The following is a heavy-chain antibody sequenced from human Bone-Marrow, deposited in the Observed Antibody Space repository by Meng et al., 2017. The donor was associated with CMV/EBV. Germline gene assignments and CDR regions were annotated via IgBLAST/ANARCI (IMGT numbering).Heavy chain of an antibody. CDR3: TTYIVVVPAAIY. Sequence: YCHAPGFPLSNAWMSWVRQAPGKGLEWVGRIKSKTDGGTKDYAAPVKGRFTIPSDDSKNTLYLQMNILKTDDTALYYCTTYIVVVPAAIYWGQGTLVTVYS. CDR2: IKSKTDGGTK. V-gene: IGHV3-15*01. D-gene: IGHD2-2*01. CDR1: GFPLSNAW. J-gene: IGHJ4*02.